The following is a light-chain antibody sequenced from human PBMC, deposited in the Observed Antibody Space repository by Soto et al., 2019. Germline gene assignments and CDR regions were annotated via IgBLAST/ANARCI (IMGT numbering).Light chain of an antibody. J-gene: IGLJ1*01. V-gene: IGLV2-8*01. Sequence: QSALTQPPSASASPGQSVTISCTGTSSDVGGYNYVSWYQQHPGKAPKLVIYEVSKRPSGVPDRFSGSKSGNTASLTVSGLQTEDEADYYCASYAGSNIYYVFGTGTKVTVL. CDR2: EVS. CDR1: SSDVGGYNY. CDR3: ASYAGSNIYYV.